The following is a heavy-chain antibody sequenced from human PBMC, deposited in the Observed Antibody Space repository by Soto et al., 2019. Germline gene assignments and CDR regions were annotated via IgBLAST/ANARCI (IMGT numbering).Heavy chain of an antibody. Sequence: QVQMEESGGGVVQPGRSLRLSCAASGFTFSIYGMHWVRQAPGKGLEWVAVTSYDGSNEYYADSVKGRFTISRDNSKNTLYLQMNSLRTEDTDVYYCAKEFDNSAFRLDYWGQGTLVTVSS. CDR1: GFTFSIYG. CDR2: TSYDGSNE. CDR3: AKEFDNSAFRLDY. V-gene: IGHV3-30*18. J-gene: IGHJ4*02. D-gene: IGHD6-19*01.